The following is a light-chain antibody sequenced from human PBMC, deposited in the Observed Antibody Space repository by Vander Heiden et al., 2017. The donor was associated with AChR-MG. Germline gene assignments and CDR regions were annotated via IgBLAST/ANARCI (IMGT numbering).Light chain of an antibody. CDR1: QGISNY. J-gene: IGKJ2*02. V-gene: IGKV1-27*01. CDR2: AAS. Sequence: SASTLSAPVEDRATITSPTSQGISNYLACYQQTPGKVPNLLIYAASTAQSGLPSRISSSGSGTDFTLTISSLPPEDVATYYCQNKNSAPCTFGQGTKLEIK. CDR3: QNKNSAPCT.